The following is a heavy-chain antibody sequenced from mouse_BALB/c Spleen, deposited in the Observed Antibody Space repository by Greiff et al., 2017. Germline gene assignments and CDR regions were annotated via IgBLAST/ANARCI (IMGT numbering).Heavy chain of an antibody. CDR3: ARYEGSHYFDY. CDR2: ISYSGST. CDR1: GYSITSDYA. D-gene: IGHD2-12*01. Sequence: EVKLLESGPGLVKPSQSLSLTCTVTGYSITSDYAWNWIRQFPGNKLEWMGYISYSGSTSYNPSLKSRISITRDTSKNQFFLQLNSVTTEDTATYYCARYEGSHYFDYWGQGTTLTVSS. J-gene: IGHJ2*01. V-gene: IGHV3-2*02.